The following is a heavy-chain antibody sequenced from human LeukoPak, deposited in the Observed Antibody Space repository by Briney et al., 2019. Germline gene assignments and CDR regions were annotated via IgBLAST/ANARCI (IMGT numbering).Heavy chain of an antibody. CDR1: GYTFTDYH. D-gene: IGHD6-19*01. V-gene: IGHV7-4-1*02. J-gene: IGHJ4*02. CDR2: INTNTGNP. CDR3: AREGQWLPPDY. Sequence: ASVKVSCKASGYTFTDYHMHWVRQAPGQGLEWMGWINTNTGNPTYAQGFTGRFVFSLDTSVSTAYLQISSLKAEDTAVYYCAREGQWLPPDYWGQGTLVTVSS.